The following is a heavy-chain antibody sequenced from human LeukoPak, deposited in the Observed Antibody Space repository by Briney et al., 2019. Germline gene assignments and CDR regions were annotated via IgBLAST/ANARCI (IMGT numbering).Heavy chain of an antibody. Sequence: GGSLRLSCAASGFTLSTYGVSWVGQAPGKGLEWVSAISGSGGSTYYADSVKGRFTISRDNSKNTLYLQMNSLRAEDTAVYYCAKDIAVTGTPGNWGQGTLVTVSS. CDR1: GFTLSTYG. CDR2: ISGSGGST. CDR3: AKDIAVTGTPGN. J-gene: IGHJ4*02. D-gene: IGHD1-20*01. V-gene: IGHV3-23*01.